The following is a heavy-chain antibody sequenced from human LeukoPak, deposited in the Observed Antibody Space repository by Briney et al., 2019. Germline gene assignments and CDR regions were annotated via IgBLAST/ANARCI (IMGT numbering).Heavy chain of an antibody. Sequence: KPGESLKISCKGSGYSFTSYWIGWVRQMPGKGLEWMGIIYPGDSDTRYSPSFQGQVTISADKSISTAYLQWSSLKASDTAMYYCARQYYYDSSGYPYDAFDIWGQGTMVTVSS. D-gene: IGHD3-22*01. CDR3: ARQYYYDSSGYPYDAFDI. J-gene: IGHJ3*02. V-gene: IGHV5-51*01. CDR1: GYSFTSYW. CDR2: IYPGDSDT.